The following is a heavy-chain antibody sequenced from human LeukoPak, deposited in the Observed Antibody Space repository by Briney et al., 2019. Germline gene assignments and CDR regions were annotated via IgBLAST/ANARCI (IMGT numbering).Heavy chain of an antibody. V-gene: IGHV4-34*01. CDR3: ARGRGQWPATGNYFDY. CDR1: GGSFSGYY. Sequence: PSETLSLTCAVYGGSFSGYYWSWIRQPPGKGLEWIGEINHSGSTNYNPSLKSRVTISVDTSKNQFSLKLSSVTAADTAVYYCARGRGQWPATGNYFDYWGQGTLVTVSS. J-gene: IGHJ4*02. CDR2: INHSGST. D-gene: IGHD6-19*01.